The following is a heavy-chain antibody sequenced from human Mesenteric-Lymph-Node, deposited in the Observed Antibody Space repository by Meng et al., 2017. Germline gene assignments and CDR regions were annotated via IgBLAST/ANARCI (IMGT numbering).Heavy chain of an antibody. D-gene: IGHD5-24*01. J-gene: IGHJ4*02. CDR3: ATARRDGYNLDY. Sequence: GESLKISCAASGFSFSGSAIHWVRQASGKGLEWVGRIRSKSKGYTTAYAASVKGRLTISRDDSKETAFLQMNSLETEDTAVYHCATARRDGYNLDYWGQGTLVTVYS. CDR1: GFSFSGSA. V-gene: IGHV3-73*01. CDR2: IRSKSKGYTT.